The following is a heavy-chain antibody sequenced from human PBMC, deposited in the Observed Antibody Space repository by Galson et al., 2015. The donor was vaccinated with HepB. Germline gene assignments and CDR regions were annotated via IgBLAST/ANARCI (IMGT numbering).Heavy chain of an antibody. V-gene: IGHV3-49*03. CDR2: MRSTAYGGTT. CDR3: TRGPYWPRNWYFDL. J-gene: IGHJ2*01. Sequence: SLRLSCAGSGFTFADYAMSWFRQAPGKGLERVGLMRSTAYGGTTEYAASVKGRFTITRDDSNSIAYLQMNSLKSEDTAVYYCTRGPYWPRNWYFDLWGRGTLVTVSS. CDR1: GFTFADYA. D-gene: IGHD2-8*02.